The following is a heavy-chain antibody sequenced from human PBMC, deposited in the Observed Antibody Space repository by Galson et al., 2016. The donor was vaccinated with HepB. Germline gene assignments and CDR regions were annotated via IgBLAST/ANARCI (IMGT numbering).Heavy chain of an antibody. CDR1: GFTFSTYA. CDR3: ALGRAAHGV. V-gene: IGHV3-23*01. Sequence: SLRLSCAGSGFTFSTYALSWVRQSPGRGLEWLSHINGNGDDTAYVDSVRGRFTVSGDNSRNTVYLQMSNLKIEDAAIYYCALGRAAHGVWGQGTLVAVSS. J-gene: IGHJ4*02. CDR2: INGNGDDT. D-gene: IGHD1-26*01.